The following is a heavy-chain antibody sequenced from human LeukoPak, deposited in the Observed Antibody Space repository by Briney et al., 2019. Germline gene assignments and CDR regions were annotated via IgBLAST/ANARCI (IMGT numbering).Heavy chain of an antibody. Sequence: GGSLRLSCAASGFTFGSYAMSWVRQAPGKGLEWVSAISGSGGSTYYADSVKGRFTISRDNSKNTPYLQMNSLRAEDTALYYCAKDFAPADDYDFWSGYDWFDPWGQGTLVTVSS. V-gene: IGHV3-23*01. D-gene: IGHD3-3*01. CDR3: AKDFAPADDYDFWSGYDWFDP. J-gene: IGHJ5*02. CDR2: ISGSGGST. CDR1: GFTFGSYA.